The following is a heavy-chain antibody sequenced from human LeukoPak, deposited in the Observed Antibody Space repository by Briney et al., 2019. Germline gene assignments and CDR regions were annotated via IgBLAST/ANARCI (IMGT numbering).Heavy chain of an antibody. D-gene: IGHD3-16*02. CDR1: GFTFSTYT. V-gene: IGHV3-21*01. J-gene: IGHJ4*02. Sequence: PGGSLRLSCAASGFTFSTYTMNWVRQAPGKVLEWVSSISSNSVHIYYGDSVKGRFTISRDNARNSLYLQMNSLRAEDTAVYYCARKRLSGRGQYDYWGQGTLVTVSS. CDR3: ARKRLSGRGQYDY. CDR2: ISSNSVHI.